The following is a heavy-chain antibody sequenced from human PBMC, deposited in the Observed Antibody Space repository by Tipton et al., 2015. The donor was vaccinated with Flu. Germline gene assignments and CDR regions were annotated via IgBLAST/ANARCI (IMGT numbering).Heavy chain of an antibody. V-gene: IGHV4-4*07. Sequence: LRLSCTVSGGSISNYYWNWIRQPAGEGLEWIGRMHSTGSTIYNPSLKSRVTMSVDMSKNQFSLRLASVTAADTAVYYCATEYRGGGNRYYFDYWGQGTLVTVSS. CDR1: GGSISNYY. J-gene: IGHJ4*02. D-gene: IGHD4-23*01. CDR3: ATEYRGGGNRYYFDY. CDR2: MHSTGST.